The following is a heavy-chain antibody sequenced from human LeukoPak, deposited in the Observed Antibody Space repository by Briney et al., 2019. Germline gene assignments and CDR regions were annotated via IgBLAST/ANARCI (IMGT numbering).Heavy chain of an antibody. V-gene: IGHV3-33*06. CDR2: IWYDGSNK. CDR1: GFTFSSYG. Sequence: GGSLRLSCAASGFTFSSYGMHWVRQALGKGLEWVAVIWYDGSNKYYADSVKGRFTISRDNSKNTLYLQMNSLRAEDTAVYYCAKETFSSGWYYFDYWGQGTLVTVSS. J-gene: IGHJ4*02. CDR3: AKETFSSGWYYFDY. D-gene: IGHD6-19*01.